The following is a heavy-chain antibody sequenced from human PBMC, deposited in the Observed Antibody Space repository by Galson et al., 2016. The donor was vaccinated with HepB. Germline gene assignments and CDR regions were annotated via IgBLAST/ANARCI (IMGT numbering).Heavy chain of an antibody. D-gene: IGHD2-2*01. J-gene: IGHJ6*02. CDR3: TTFSSSSDRTNYHGTDG. CDR2: IKSKVAGGTT. V-gene: IGHV3-15*01. Sequence: SLRLSCAASGFTFRNAWMSWVRQAPGKGLEWVGLIKSKVAGGTTDYTAPVKVRFTISRDDSKNTLYLQMNSLKMEDTGVYYCTTFSSSSDRTNYHGTDGWGQGTTVTVSS. CDR1: GFTFRNAW.